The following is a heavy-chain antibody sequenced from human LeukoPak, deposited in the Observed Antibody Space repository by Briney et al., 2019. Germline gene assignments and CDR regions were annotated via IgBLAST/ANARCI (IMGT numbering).Heavy chain of an antibody. V-gene: IGHV4-61*02. CDR3: ARTVTGTTWFDP. CDR1: GGPIRSASYY. CDR2: IYTSGST. J-gene: IGHJ5*02. Sequence: SQTLSLTCTVSGGPIRSASYYCSWIRQPGGKGLEWIWRIYTSGSTNYHPSLQSRVTISVDTSKNQFSLKMSSVTAADTAVYYCARTVTGTTWFDPWGQGTLVSVSS. D-gene: IGHD1-7*01.